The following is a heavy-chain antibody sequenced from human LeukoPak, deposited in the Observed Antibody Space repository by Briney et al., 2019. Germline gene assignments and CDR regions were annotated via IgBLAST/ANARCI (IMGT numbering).Heavy chain of an antibody. J-gene: IGHJ4*02. D-gene: IGHD3-9*01. CDR1: GFTFSSYG. V-gene: IGHV3-30*03. Sequence: GRSLRLSCAASGFTFSSYGMHWVRQAPGKGLEWVAVISYDGSNKYYADSVKGRFTISRDNSKNTLYLQMNSLRAEDTAVYYCAREYHDILTGLLGSLDYWGQGTLVTVSS. CDR2: ISYDGSNK. CDR3: AREYHDILTGLLGSLDY.